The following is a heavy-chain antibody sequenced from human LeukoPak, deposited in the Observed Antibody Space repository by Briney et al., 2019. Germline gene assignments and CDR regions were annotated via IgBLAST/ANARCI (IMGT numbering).Heavy chain of an antibody. CDR3: VRHEQWLIRDF. J-gene: IGHJ4*02. Sequence: SETLSLTCTVSGGSISSSNNCWGWIRQPPGKGLEWIGSFYYSEYTHYNPSLKSRVTISVDTSKNQFSLRLSSVTAADTAVYYCVRHEQWLIRDFWGQGTLVTASS. CDR1: GGSISSSNNC. V-gene: IGHV4-39*01. D-gene: IGHD6-19*01. CDR2: FYYSEYT.